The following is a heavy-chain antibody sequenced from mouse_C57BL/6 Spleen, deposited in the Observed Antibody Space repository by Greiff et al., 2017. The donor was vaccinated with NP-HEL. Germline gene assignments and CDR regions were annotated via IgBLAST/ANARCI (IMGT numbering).Heavy chain of an antibody. CDR1: GYAFSSSW. CDR3: AREGLFTTVVAKDY. CDR2: IYPGDGDT. J-gene: IGHJ2*01. Sequence: VKLVESGPELVKPGASVKISCKASGYAFSSSWMNWVKQRPGKGLEWIGRIYPGDGDTNYNGKFKGKATLTADKSSSTAYMQLSSLTSEDSAVYFCAREGLFTTVVAKDYWGQGTTLTVSS. D-gene: IGHD1-1*01. V-gene: IGHV1-82*01.